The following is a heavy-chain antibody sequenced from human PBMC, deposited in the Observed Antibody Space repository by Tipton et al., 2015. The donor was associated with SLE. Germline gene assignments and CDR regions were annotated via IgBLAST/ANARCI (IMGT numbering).Heavy chain of an antibody. J-gene: IGHJ4*02. CDR2: IKQDGSEK. CDR1: GFTFSSYG. Sequence: GSLRLSCAASGFTFSSYGMHWVRQAPGKGLEWVANIKQDGSEKYYVDSVKGRFTISRDNAKNSLYLQMNSLRAEDTAVYYCAGDRYFDWWGEGTLVTVSS. CDR3: AGDRYFDW. V-gene: IGHV3-7*03. D-gene: IGHD3-9*01.